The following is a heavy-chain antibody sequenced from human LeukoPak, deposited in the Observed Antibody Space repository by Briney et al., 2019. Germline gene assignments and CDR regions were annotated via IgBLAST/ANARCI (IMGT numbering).Heavy chain of an antibody. CDR1: GFTFSSYA. V-gene: IGHV3-30-3*01. CDR3: ARDRGATTNYFDY. Sequence: GRSLRLSCAASGFTFSSYAMHWVRQAPGKGLEWVAVIPYDGSNKYYADSVKGRFTISRDNSKNTLYLQMNSLRAEDTAVYYCARDRGATTNYFDYWGQGTLVTVSS. J-gene: IGHJ4*02. D-gene: IGHD1-26*01. CDR2: IPYDGSNK.